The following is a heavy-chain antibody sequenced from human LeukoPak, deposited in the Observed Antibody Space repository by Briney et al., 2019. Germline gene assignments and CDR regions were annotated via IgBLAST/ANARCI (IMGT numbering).Heavy chain of an antibody. CDR3: ATTTIRLGY. CDR2: INHSGST. J-gene: IGHJ4*02. Sequence: SETLSLTCAVYGGSFSGYYWSWIRQPPGKGLEWIGEINHSGSTNYNPSLKSRVTISVDTSKNQFSLKLNSVTAADTALYYCATTTIRLGYWGPGTLVTVSS. CDR1: GGSFSGYY. V-gene: IGHV4-34*01. D-gene: IGHD1-26*01.